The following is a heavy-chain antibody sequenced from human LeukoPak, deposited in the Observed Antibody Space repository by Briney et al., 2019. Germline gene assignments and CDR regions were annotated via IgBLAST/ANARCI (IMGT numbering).Heavy chain of an antibody. Sequence: APVKVSCKASGYTFTDYYMHWVRQAPGQGLEWMGWINPNSGGTNYAQKFQGRVTMTRDTSISTAYMELSRLRSDDTAVYYCARGGLSGYEDYFDYWGQGTLVTVSS. V-gene: IGHV1-2*02. D-gene: IGHD5-12*01. CDR3: ARGGLSGYEDYFDY. CDR2: INPNSGGT. J-gene: IGHJ4*02. CDR1: GYTFTDYY.